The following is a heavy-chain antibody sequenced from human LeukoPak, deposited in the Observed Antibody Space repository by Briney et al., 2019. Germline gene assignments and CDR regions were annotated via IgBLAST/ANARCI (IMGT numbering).Heavy chain of an antibody. D-gene: IGHD6-13*01. CDR3: AKDEVSSSWFENAFDY. Sequence: ASVKVSCKASGYTFTSYAMNWVRQAPGQGLEWMGWINTNTGNPTYAQGFTGRFVFSLDTSVSTAYLQISSLKAEDTAVYYCAKDEVSSSWFENAFDYWGQGTLVTVSS. CDR2: INTNTGNP. V-gene: IGHV7-4-1*02. J-gene: IGHJ4*02. CDR1: GYTFTSYA.